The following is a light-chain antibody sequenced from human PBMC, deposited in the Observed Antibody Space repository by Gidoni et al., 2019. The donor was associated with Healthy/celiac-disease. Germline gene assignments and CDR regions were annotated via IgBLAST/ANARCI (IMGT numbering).Light chain of an antibody. CDR1: QRVSSY. J-gene: IGKJ4*01. V-gene: IGKV3-11*01. Sequence: EIGWTQSPATLSLSPGERATLSCRASQRVSSYLAWYQQKPGQAPRLLIYYASNRATGIPARFSGSWSGTDFSLTISSLEPEDFAVYYCQQRSNWPLTFGGGTKVEIK. CDR3: QQRSNWPLT. CDR2: YAS.